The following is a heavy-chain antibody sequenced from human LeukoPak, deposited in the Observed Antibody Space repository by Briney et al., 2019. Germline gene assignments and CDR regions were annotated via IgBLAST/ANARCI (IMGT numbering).Heavy chain of an antibody. CDR1: GFTFSSYA. V-gene: IGHV3-30-3*01. Sequence: GGSLRLSCAASGFTFSSYAMQWVRQAPGKGLEWGAVISYDGSNKYYADSVKGRFTISRDNSKNTLYLQMNSLRAEDTAVYYCASGYYYGSGDFYYGMDVWGQGTTVTVSS. D-gene: IGHD3-10*01. CDR3: ASGYYYGSGDFYYGMDV. CDR2: ISYDGSNK. J-gene: IGHJ6*02.